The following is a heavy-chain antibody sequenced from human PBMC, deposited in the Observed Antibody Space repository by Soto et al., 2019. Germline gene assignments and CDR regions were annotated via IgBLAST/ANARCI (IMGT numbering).Heavy chain of an antibody. Sequence: QVQLVQSGAEVKKPGSSVKVSCKASGGTFSSYTISWVRQAPGQGLAWMGRIIPILGIANYAQKFQGRVTIPANKSTSTAYMELSSLRSEDTAVYDFASAGYSSSWYWFDPWGQGTLVTVSS. CDR2: IIPILGIA. D-gene: IGHD6-13*01. J-gene: IGHJ5*02. V-gene: IGHV1-69*02. CDR3: ASAGYSSSWYWFDP. CDR1: GGTFSSYT.